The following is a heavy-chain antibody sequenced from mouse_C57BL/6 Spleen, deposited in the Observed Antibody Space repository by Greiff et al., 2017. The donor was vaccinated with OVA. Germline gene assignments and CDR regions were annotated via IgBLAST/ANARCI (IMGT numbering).Heavy chain of an antibody. Sequence: VQLKQPGAELVKPGASVKMSCKASGYTFTSYWITWVKQRPGQGLEWIGDIYPGSGSTNYHEKFKSTATLTVDPSSSTAYMQLSSLTSEDSAVYYCASNCGSSRWYFDVWGTGATVTVSS. CDR2: IYPGSGST. CDR3: ASNCGSSRWYFDV. J-gene: IGHJ1*03. D-gene: IGHD1-1*01. V-gene: IGHV1-55*01. CDR1: GYTFTSYW.